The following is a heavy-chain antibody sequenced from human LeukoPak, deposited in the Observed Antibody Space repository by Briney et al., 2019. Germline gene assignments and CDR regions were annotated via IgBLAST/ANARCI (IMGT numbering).Heavy chain of an antibody. V-gene: IGHV3-15*01. CDR2: IKSKTDGGTT. Sequence: GGSLRLSCAASGFTFSNAWMSWVRQAPGKGLEWVGRIKSKTDGGTTDYAAPVKGRFTISRDDSKNTLYLQMNSLKTEDTAVYYCTTGYCSGGSCYSSYIDYWGQGTLVTVSS. CDR1: GFTFSNAW. D-gene: IGHD2-15*01. J-gene: IGHJ4*02. CDR3: TTGYCSGGSCYSSYIDY.